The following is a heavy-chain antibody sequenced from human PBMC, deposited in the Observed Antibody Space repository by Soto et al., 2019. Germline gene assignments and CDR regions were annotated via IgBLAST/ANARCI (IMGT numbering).Heavy chain of an antibody. J-gene: IGHJ4*02. V-gene: IGHV1-69*13. CDR3: ASEIVGATIY. CDR1: GGTFSSYA. D-gene: IGHD1-26*01. Sequence: ASVKVSCKASGGTFSSYAISWVRQAPGQGLEWMGGIIPIFGTANYAQKFQGRVTITADESTSTAYMELSSLRSEDTAVYYCASEIVGATIYWGQGTLVTVSS. CDR2: IIPIFGTA.